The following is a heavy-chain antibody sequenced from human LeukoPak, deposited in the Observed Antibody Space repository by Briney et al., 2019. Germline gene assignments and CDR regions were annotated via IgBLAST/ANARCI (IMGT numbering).Heavy chain of an antibody. Sequence: GGSLRLSCAASGFTFSSYWMSWVRQAPGKGLEWVANIKQDGSEKYYVDSVKGRFTISRDNAKNSLYLQMNSLRAEDTAVYYCARGARGSSTSCDYWGQGTLVTVSS. D-gene: IGHD2-2*01. CDR2: IKQDGSEK. V-gene: IGHV3-7*04. J-gene: IGHJ4*02. CDR3: ARGARGSSTSCDY. CDR1: GFTFSSYW.